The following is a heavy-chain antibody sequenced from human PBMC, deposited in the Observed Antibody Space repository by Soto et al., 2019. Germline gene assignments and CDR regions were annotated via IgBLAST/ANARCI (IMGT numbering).Heavy chain of an antibody. V-gene: IGHV4-59*01. J-gene: IGHJ4*02. CDR2: IYYSGST. Sequence: LSLTCTVSGGSISSYYWSWIRQPPGKGLEWIGYIYYSGSTNYNPSLKSRVTISVDTSKNQFSLKLSSVTAADTAVYYCARALYSSSWYGYWGQGTLVTVSS. D-gene: IGHD6-13*01. CDR3: ARALYSSSWYGY. CDR1: GGSISSYY.